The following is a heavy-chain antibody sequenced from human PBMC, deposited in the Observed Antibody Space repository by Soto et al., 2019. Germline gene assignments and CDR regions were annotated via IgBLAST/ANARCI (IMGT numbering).Heavy chain of an antibody. CDR1: GFTFSYYW. D-gene: IGHD1-26*01. CDR2: IHSDGRST. J-gene: IGHJ3*01. V-gene: IGHV3-74*01. CDR3: ARWDRGAFDL. Sequence: EVQLVESGGGLVQPGESLRLSCAASGFTFSYYWMHWVRQAPGKGLVWVSRIHSDGRSTTYADSVKRRFTIPRDNARNTLYLKMNSLRAEDTAVYYCARWDRGAFDLWGQGTVVTVS.